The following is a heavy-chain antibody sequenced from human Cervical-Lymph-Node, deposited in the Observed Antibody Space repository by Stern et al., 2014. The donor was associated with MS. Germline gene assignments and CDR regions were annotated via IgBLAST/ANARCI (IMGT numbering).Heavy chain of an antibody. J-gene: IGHJ4*02. Sequence: QITLKESGPTLVRPTQTLTLTCTLSGFSVNTHGTGVGWIRQPPGKALEWLAVIYHDDDIRYSPSLKNRLTITKDTSKNQVVLSMTNMDPVDTATFYCAHFSENSGYYLIYFDYWGQGALVTVSS. D-gene: IGHD3-22*01. CDR2: IYHDDDI. CDR1: GFSVNTHGTG. CDR3: AHFSENSGYYLIYFDY. V-gene: IGHV2-5*02.